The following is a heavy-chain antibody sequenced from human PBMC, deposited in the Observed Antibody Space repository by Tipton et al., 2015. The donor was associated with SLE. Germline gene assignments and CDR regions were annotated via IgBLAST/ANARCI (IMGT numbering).Heavy chain of an antibody. Sequence: QVQLVQSGAEVKKPGASVKVSCQASGYTSTFSGYYIHWVRQAPGEGLEWMGWINPTSGDIYYADSVKGRFTISRDNAQKSLYLQMNSLRTDDTAVYYCARPLDGDAYWYFDLWGRGTLVTVTS. CDR3: ARPLDGDAYWYFDL. J-gene: IGHJ2*01. V-gene: IGHV1-2*02. CDR1: GYTSTFSGYY. D-gene: IGHD7-27*01. CDR2: INPTSGDI.